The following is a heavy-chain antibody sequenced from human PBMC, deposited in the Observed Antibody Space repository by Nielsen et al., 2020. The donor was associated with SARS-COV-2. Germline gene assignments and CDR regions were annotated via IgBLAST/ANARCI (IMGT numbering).Heavy chain of an antibody. V-gene: IGHV3-30*04. Sequence: GESLKISCAASGFTFSSYAMHWVRQAPGKGLEWVALLSYDEINKYYADSVKGRFTISRDNSKNTLYLQMNSLRAEDTAVYYCATGTYYDILTGPNFDYWGQGTLVTVSS. CDR3: ATGTYYDILTGPNFDY. CDR1: GFTFSSYA. CDR2: LSYDEINK. J-gene: IGHJ4*02. D-gene: IGHD3-9*01.